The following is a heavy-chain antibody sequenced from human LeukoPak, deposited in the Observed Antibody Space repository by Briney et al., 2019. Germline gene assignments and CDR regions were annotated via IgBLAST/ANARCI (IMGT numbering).Heavy chain of an antibody. CDR3: ARSDYDYVWGSYRHIDY. Sequence: ASVKVSCKASGGTFSSYGISWVRQAPGQGLEWMGGIIPIFGTANCAQKFQGRVTITADESTSTAYMELSSLRSEDTAVYYCARSDYDYVWGSYRHIDYWGQGTLVTVSS. J-gene: IGHJ4*02. CDR2: IIPIFGTA. CDR1: GGTFSSYG. D-gene: IGHD3-16*02. V-gene: IGHV1-69*01.